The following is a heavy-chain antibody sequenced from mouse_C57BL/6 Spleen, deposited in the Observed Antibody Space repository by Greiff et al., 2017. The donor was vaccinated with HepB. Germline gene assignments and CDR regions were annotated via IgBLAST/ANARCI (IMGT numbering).Heavy chain of an antibody. CDR2: INPSSGYT. Sequence: QVQLKQSGAELAKPGASVKLSCKASGYTFTSYWMHWVKQRPGQGLEWIGYINPSSGYTKYNQKFKDKATLTADKSSSTAYMQLSSLTYEDSAVYYCATGFTTVVATDAYWGQGTLVTVSA. CDR3: ATGFTTVVATDAY. J-gene: IGHJ3*01. CDR1: GYTFTSYW. V-gene: IGHV1-7*01. D-gene: IGHD1-1*01.